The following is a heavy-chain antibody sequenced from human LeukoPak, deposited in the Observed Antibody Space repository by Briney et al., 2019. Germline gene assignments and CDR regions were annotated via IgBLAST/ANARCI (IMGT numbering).Heavy chain of an antibody. CDR1: GYTFTSYD. D-gene: IGHD1-7*01. Sequence: ASVKVSCKASGYTFTSYDINWVRQATGQGFEWMGWMNPNSGNTGYAQKFQGRVTMTRNTSISTAYMELSSLRSEDTAVYYCARRGTRLQTGTMVYWGQGTLVTVSS. CDR2: MNPNSGNT. CDR3: ARRGTRLQTGTMVY. V-gene: IGHV1-8*01. J-gene: IGHJ4*02.